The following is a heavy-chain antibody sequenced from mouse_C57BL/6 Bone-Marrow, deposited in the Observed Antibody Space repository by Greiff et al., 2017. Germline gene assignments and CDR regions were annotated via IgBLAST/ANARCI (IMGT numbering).Heavy chain of an antibody. CDR3: AGRRGYYYGFDV. V-gene: IGHV5-12*01. J-gene: IGHJ1*03. CDR1: GFTFSDYY. Sequence: EVKLVESGGGLVQPGGSLKLSCAASGFTFSDYYMYWVRQTPEQRLEWVAYISNAGGSTYYPDTVKGRFTFSRDNSTNTLYLQIGRMKSEDTAMYYCAGRRGYYYGFDVWGTGTTVTVSS. CDR2: ISNAGGST. D-gene: IGHD1-1*01.